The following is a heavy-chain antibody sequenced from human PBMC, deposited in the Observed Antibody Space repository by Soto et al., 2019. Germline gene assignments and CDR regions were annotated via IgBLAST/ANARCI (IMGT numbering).Heavy chain of an antibody. D-gene: IGHD3-10*01. Sequence: EVQLVESGGGLVQPGASLRLSCVASGFTFNNFWMHWVRQVPGKGLEWVSRIKTDGSNQNYADSVEGRFTISSDNAKNTLYLQMNSLGAEDTAVYYCARDRIAGSGSCDNGGQGTLVTVSS. CDR2: IKTDGSNQ. J-gene: IGHJ4*02. CDR3: ARDRIAGSGSCDN. V-gene: IGHV3-74*01. CDR1: GFTFNNFW.